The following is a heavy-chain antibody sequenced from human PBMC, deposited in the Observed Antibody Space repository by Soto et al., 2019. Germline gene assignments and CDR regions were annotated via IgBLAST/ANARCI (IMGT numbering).Heavy chain of an antibody. Sequence: GGSLRLSCAASGFTFGSHGMHWVRQAPGKGLEWVAVISYDGTNKYYADSVKGRFTISRDNSRETLYLQINSLRTEDTAVYYCVKVAKYCTADSCSAGWLDPWGQGTLVTVSS. J-gene: IGHJ5*02. V-gene: IGHV3-30*18. D-gene: IGHD2-15*01. CDR1: GFTFGSHG. CDR3: VKVAKYCTADSCSAGWLDP. CDR2: ISYDGTNK.